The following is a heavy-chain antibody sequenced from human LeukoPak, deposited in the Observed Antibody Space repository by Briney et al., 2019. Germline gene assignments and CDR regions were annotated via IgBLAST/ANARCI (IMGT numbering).Heavy chain of an antibody. Sequence: QTGGSLRLSPTSSGFTSGTYAVSWFRPAPGKGLECVAFLRSKTYGGTTEYAASVKGRFTISRDDSKSIAYLQMNSLKTEDTAVYYCTRYSGRTDYWGQGTLVSVSS. CDR3: TRYSGRTDY. D-gene: IGHD5-18*01. CDR2: LRSKTYGGTT. CDR1: GFTSGTYA. J-gene: IGHJ4*02. V-gene: IGHV3-49*03.